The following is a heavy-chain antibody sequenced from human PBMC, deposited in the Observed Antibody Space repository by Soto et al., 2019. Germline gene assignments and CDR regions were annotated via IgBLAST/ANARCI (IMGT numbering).Heavy chain of an antibody. V-gene: IGHV3-64D*06. CDR1: GFTFSSYA. CDR3: VKGDVLGNRPPPDQPRILYYFDY. J-gene: IGHJ4*02. Sequence: GGSLRLSCSASGFTFSSYAMHWVRQAPGKGLEYVSAISSNGGSTYYADSVKGIFTISRDNSKNTLYLQMSSLRAEDTAVYYCVKGDVLGNRPPPDQPRILYYFDYWGQGTLVTVSS. D-gene: IGHD7-27*01. CDR2: ISSNGGST.